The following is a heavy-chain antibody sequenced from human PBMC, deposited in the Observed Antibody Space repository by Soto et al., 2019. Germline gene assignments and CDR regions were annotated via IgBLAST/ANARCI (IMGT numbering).Heavy chain of an antibody. CDR3: TRRGCSTTGCYFN. CDR1: GFPFSSYW. CDR2: INGDGSSI. Sequence: VRLVESGGDLVQPGGSLRLSCAASGFPFSSYWMHWVRQAPGKGLVWVSRINGDGSSITYADSVKGRFTISRDNAKNTWYLQMNSLRAEDAAVYDCTRRGCSTTGCYFNWGRGTLVTVSS. V-gene: IGHV3-74*03. J-gene: IGHJ4*02. D-gene: IGHD2-2*01.